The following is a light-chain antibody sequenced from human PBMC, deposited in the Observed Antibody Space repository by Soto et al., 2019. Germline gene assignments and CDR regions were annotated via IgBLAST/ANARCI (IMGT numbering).Light chain of an antibody. J-gene: IGKJ1*01. V-gene: IGKV3-20*01. CDR1: QSVSSNY. CDR3: RQYGSSPPT. Sequence: EIVLTQSPGTLSLSPGERATLSCRASQSVSSNYLAWYQRKPGQAPRLLIYGASSRAIDIPTRFSGSGSGTDFTLTITRLEPEDFAVYYCRQYGSSPPTFGQGTKVEI. CDR2: GAS.